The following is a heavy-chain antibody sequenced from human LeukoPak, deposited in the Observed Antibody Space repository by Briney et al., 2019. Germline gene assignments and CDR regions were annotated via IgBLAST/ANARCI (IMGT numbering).Heavy chain of an antibody. J-gene: IGHJ5*02. D-gene: IGHD2-21*01. CDR2: INSDGSST. Sequence: GGSLRLSCAASGFTFSSYAMHWVRQAPGKGLVWVSRINSDGSSTSYADSVKGRFTISRDNAKNTLYLQMNSLRAEDTAVYYCARERIATRNWFDPWGQGTLVTVSS. V-gene: IGHV3-74*01. CDR1: GFTFSSYA. CDR3: ARERIATRNWFDP.